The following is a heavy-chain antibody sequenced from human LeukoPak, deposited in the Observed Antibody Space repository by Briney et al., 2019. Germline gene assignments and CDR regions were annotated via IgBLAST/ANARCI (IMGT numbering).Heavy chain of an antibody. V-gene: IGHV3-7*01. CDR1: GFTFSSYW. Sequence: PGGSLRLSCAGSGFTFSSYWMNWVRQAPEKGLEWVANIKQDGSEKDYVDSVKGRFTISRDNAKNSLHLEMNSLRAEDTAVYYCARDKIVGATHFDSWGQGTLVTVSS. CDR3: ARDKIVGATHFDS. CDR2: IKQDGSEK. D-gene: IGHD1-26*01. J-gene: IGHJ4*02.